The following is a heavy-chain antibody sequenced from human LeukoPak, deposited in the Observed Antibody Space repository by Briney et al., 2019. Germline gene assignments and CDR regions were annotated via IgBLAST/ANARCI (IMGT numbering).Heavy chain of an antibody. J-gene: IGHJ3*02. CDR3: ARPLGVTIFGVVTYKDAFDI. V-gene: IGHV4-39*01. CDR1: GGSISSSSYY. D-gene: IGHD3-3*01. CDR2: IYYSGST. Sequence: SETLSLTCTVSGGSISSSSYYWGWIRQPPGKGLEWIGSIYYSGSTYYTPSLKSRVTISVDTSKSQFSLKLSSVTAADTAVYYCARPLGVTIFGVVTYKDAFDIWGQGTMVTVSS.